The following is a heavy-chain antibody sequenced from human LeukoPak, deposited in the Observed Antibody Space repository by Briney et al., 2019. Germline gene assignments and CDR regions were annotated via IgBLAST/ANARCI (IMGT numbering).Heavy chain of an antibody. CDR2: INPSAGST. D-gene: IGHD3-16*01. J-gene: IGHJ5*02. CDR3: ARQGDSSWFDP. Sequence: GASVTVSCKASGYTFINYYMHWVRQAPGQGLEWMGIINPSAGSTTYAQNFQGRVTMTRDTSTNTVYMELNSLRSDDTTVYHCARQGDSSWFDPWGQGTLVTVS. CDR1: GYTFINYY. V-gene: IGHV1-46*01.